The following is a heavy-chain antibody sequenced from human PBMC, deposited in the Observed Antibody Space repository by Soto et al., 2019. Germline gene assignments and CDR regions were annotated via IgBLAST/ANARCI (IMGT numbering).Heavy chain of an antibody. CDR3: ARASLSYYDSSGYPGWFDP. Sequence: GGSLRLSCAASGFTFSSYAMHWVRQAPGKGLEWVAVISYDGSNKYYADSVKGRFTISRDNSKNTLYLQMNSLRAEDTAVYYCARASLSYYDSSGYPGWFDPCGQGTLVTAPQ. CDR1: GFTFSSYA. J-gene: IGHJ5*02. D-gene: IGHD3-22*01. V-gene: IGHV3-30-3*01. CDR2: ISYDGSNK.